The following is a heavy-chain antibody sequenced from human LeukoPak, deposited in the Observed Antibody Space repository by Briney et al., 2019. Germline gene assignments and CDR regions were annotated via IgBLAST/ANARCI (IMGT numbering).Heavy chain of an antibody. J-gene: IGHJ6*03. Sequence: GGSLRLSCAASGFTFSSYEMNWVRQAPGKGLEWVSYISSSGSTIYYADSVKGRFTISRDNAKNSLYLQMNSLRAEDTAVYYCARAIAAAGTYYYYMDVWGKGTTVTVSS. CDR3: ARAIAAAGTYYYYMDV. D-gene: IGHD6-13*01. CDR1: GFTFSSYE. V-gene: IGHV3-48*03. CDR2: ISSSGSTI.